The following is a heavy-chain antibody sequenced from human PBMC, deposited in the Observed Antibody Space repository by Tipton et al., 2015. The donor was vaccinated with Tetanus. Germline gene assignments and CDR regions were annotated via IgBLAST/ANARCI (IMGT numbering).Heavy chain of an antibody. CDR3: ARWIGVIPVTGNDAFDV. J-gene: IGHJ3*01. CDR2: ILYGGST. Sequence: TLSLTCTVFGGSVSSGSYYWAWIRQPPGKGLEYIGYILYGGSTHYNPSLKSRVTVSADPSENQFSLTLSSVTAADTAVYYCARWIGVIPVTGNDAFDVWGPGAMVTVSS. CDR1: GGSVSSGSYY. V-gene: IGHV4-61*01. D-gene: IGHD3-16*01.